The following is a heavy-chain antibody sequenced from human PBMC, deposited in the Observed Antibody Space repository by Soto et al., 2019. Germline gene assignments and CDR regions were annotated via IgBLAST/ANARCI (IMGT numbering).Heavy chain of an antibody. D-gene: IGHD6-13*01. J-gene: IGHJ6*03. V-gene: IGHV4-34*01. CDR2: INHSGST. CDR3: AREGSSWSSYYYYMDV. CDR1: GGSFSGYY. Sequence: SETLSLTCAVYGGSFSGYYWSWIRQPPGKGLEWIGEINHSGSTNYNPSLKSRVTISVDTSKNQFSLKLSSVTAADTAVYYCAREGSSWSSYYYYMDVWGKGTTVTVSS.